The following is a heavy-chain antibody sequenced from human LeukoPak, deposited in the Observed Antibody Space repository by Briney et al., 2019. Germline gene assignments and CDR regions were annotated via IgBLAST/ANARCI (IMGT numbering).Heavy chain of an antibody. J-gene: IGHJ6*03. CDR3: TRLPETTHYYHIDV. D-gene: IGHD2-15*01. CDR2: ISAYNGNT. V-gene: IGHV1-18*04. CDR1: GYTFTGYY. Sequence: ASVKVSCKASGYTFTGYYMHWVRQAPGQGLEWMGWISAYNGNTNYAQKLQGRVTMTTDTSTSTAYMELRSLRSDDTAVYFCTRLPETTHYYHIDVWGKGTTVIISS.